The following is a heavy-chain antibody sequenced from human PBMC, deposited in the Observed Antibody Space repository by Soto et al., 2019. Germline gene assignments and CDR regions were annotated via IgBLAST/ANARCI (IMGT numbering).Heavy chain of an antibody. CDR2: IYSGGST. V-gene: IGHV3-53*01. CDR1: GFTVSSSY. J-gene: IGHJ3*02. Sequence: GGSLRLSCAASGFTVSSSYMSWVRQAPGKGLEWVSVIYSGGSTYYADSVKGRFTISRDNSKNTLYLQMNSLRAEDTAVYYCAREHLAYCGGDCFTDHAFDIWGQGTMVTVSS. CDR3: AREHLAYCGGDCFTDHAFDI. D-gene: IGHD2-21*02.